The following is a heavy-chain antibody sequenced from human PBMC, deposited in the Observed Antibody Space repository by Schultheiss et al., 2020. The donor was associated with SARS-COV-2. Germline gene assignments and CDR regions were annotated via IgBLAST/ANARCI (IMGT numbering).Heavy chain of an antibody. CDR1: GYSFTNYW. CDR3: TRTLHYSGSYYFDY. J-gene: IGHJ4*02. Sequence: GESLKISCKGSGYSFTNYWIGWVRHMPGKGLEWMGIVYPGDSNTRYSPSFQGQVTISADKSITTVYLQWSSLKASDTAMYYCTRTLHYSGSYYFDYWGQGTLVTVSS. V-gene: IGHV5-51*01. D-gene: IGHD6-6*01. CDR2: VYPGDSNT.